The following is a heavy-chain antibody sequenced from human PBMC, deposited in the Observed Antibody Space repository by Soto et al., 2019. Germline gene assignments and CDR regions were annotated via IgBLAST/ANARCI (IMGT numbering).Heavy chain of an antibody. CDR1: GFTFDDYA. V-gene: IGHV3-9*01. Sequence: EEQLVESGGGLVQPGRSLRLSCAASGFTFDDYAMHWVRQAPGKGLEWVSGINWNSGSIGYADSVKGRFTISRDNAKTSLYLQMHSLSAEDTALYYCAKDRGSGSYAANYYYYGMDVWGQGTTVTVSS. J-gene: IGHJ6*02. CDR3: AKDRGSGSYAANYYYYGMDV. D-gene: IGHD3-10*01. CDR2: INWNSGSI.